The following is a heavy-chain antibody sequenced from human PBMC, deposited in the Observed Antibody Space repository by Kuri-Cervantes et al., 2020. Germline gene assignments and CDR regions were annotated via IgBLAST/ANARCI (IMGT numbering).Heavy chain of an antibody. J-gene: IGHJ6*02. CDR2: IYYSGST. CDR3: AKGGSYFNYYGMDV. Sequence: TLSLTCTVSGGSISSGGYYWSWIRQHPGKGLEWFGYIYYSGSTYYNPSLKSRVTISVDTSKNQFSLKLSSVTAADTAVYYCAKGGSYFNYYGMDVWGQGTTVTVSS. CDR1: GGSISSGGYY. D-gene: IGHD1-26*01. V-gene: IGHV4-31*03.